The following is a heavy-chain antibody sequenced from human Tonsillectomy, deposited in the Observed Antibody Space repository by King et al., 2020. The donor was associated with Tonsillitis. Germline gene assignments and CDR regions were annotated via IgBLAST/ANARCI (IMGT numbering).Heavy chain of an antibody. CDR3: ARLPRGTGPPPGRIDY. D-gene: IGHD1-14*01. CDR2: IYYSGST. CDR1: GGSISSYY. V-gene: IGHV4-59*08. Sequence: QLQESGPGLVKPSETLSLTCTVSGGSISSYYWSWIRQPPGKGLEWIGYIYYSGSTNYNPSLKSRVTISVDTSKNQFSLKLSSVTAADAAVYYCARLPRGTGPPPGRIDYWGQGTLVTVSS. J-gene: IGHJ4*02.